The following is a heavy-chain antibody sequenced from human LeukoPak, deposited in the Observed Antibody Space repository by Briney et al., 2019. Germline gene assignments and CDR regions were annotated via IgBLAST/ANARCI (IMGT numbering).Heavy chain of an antibody. Sequence: NPSETLSLTCTVSGGSISSSSYYWGWIRQPPGKGLEWIGSIYYSGSTYYNPSLKSRVTISVDTSKNQFSLKLSSVTAADTAVYYCARERASGGYGAFDIWGQGTMVTVSS. CDR1: GGSISSSSYY. V-gene: IGHV4-39*07. CDR2: IYYSGST. D-gene: IGHD3-22*01. J-gene: IGHJ3*02. CDR3: ARERASGGYGAFDI.